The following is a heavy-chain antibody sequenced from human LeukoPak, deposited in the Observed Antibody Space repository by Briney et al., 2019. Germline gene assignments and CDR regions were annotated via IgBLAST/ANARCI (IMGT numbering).Heavy chain of an antibody. D-gene: IGHD3-10*01. J-gene: IGHJ2*01. Sequence: SETLSLTCTVSGGSISTYYWSWIRQPPGKGLEWIEYVYYSGTTNYKYKSSLKSRVTISVDTSKNQFSLRLSSVTAADTAVYYCARSGRDLWYFDLWGRGTLVTVSS. CDR2: VYYSGTT. CDR3: ARSGRDLWYFDL. CDR1: GGSISTYY. V-gene: IGHV4-59*01.